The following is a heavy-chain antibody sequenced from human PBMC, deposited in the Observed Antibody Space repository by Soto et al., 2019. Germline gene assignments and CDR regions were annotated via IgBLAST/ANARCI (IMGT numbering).Heavy chain of an antibody. CDR2: IFPGDSDT. Sequence: PGETRKISSEDSEYSFSNYWTGWVRQMPGKRLEWMGIIFPGDSDTRYGPSFQGQVMISADKSINSAYLQWSSLKASDAAMYYCARPPPLHSSSWSQGFDYWGQGTLVTVSS. CDR1: EYSFSNYW. CDR3: ARPPPLHSSSWSQGFDY. D-gene: IGHD6-13*01. V-gene: IGHV5-51*01. J-gene: IGHJ4*02.